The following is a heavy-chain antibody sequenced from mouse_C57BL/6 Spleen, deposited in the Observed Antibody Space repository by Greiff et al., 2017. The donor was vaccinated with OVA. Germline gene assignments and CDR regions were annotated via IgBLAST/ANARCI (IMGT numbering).Heavy chain of an antibody. D-gene: IGHD3-3*01. CDR2: IYPGDGDT. J-gene: IGHJ2*01. CDR1: GYAFSSSW. V-gene: IGHV1-82*01. Sequence: VQVLESGPELVKPGASVKISCKASGYAFSSSWMNWVKQRPGKGLEWIGRIYPGDGDTNYNGKFKGKATLTADKSSSTAYMHLSSLTSEDSAVSVYARSANEDDYYFDYWGQGTTLTVSS. CDR3: ARSANEDDYYFDY.